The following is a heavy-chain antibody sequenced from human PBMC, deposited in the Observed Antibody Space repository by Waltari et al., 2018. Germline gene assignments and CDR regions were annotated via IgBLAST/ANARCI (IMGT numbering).Heavy chain of an antibody. CDR3: ARGASINLSSAFDP. CDR1: GYTFTACS. D-gene: IGHD3-9*01. V-gene: IGHV1-2*06. J-gene: IGHJ5*01. Sequence: QVQLVQSGAEAKKPGASVKVSCKASGYTFTACSIHWVRQAPGQGLEWRGRINPNSGASNYAVKLQGRISLTRDMSLNTAFMELSRLTSDDTAVYYCARGASINLSSAFDPWGQGTLVTVSS. CDR2: INPNSGAS.